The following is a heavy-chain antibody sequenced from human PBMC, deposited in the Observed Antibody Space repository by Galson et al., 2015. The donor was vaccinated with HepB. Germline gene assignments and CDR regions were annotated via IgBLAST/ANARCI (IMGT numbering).Heavy chain of an antibody. CDR2: IKQDGSEK. J-gene: IGHJ4*02. Sequence: PLRLSCAASGFTFSSYWMSWVRQAPGKGLEWVANIKQDGSEKYYVDSVKGRFTISRDNAKNSLYLQMNSLRAEDTALYYCARAAPPLGYCSSTSCHYYYGSGSPGEEFDYWGQGTLVTVSS. D-gene: IGHD2-2*01. CDR3: ARAAPPLGYCSSTSCHYYYGSGSPGEEFDY. V-gene: IGHV3-7*01. CDR1: GFTFSSYW.